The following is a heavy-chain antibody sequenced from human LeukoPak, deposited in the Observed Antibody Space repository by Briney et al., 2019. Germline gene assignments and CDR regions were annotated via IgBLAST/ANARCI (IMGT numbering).Heavy chain of an antibody. CDR1: GFTFSSYA. D-gene: IGHD2-21*01. CDR3: AKGKGVNYYYYYYMDV. V-gene: IGHV3-23*03. Sequence: PGGSLRLSCAASGFTFSSYAMSWVRQAPGKGLEWVSVIYSGGSTYYSDSVKGRFTISRDNSKNTLYLQMNSLRAEDTAVYYCAKGKGVNYYYYYYMDVWGKGTTVTVSS. CDR2: IYSGGST. J-gene: IGHJ6*03.